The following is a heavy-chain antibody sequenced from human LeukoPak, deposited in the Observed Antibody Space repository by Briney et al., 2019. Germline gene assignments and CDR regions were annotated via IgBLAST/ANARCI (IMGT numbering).Heavy chain of an antibody. CDR3: ARDPPERAFDI. Sequence: SETLSLTCTVSGGSISSGSYYWSWIRQPAGKGLEWIGYIYYSGSTSYNPSLKSRVTISVDTSKNQFSLKLSSVTAADTAVYYCARDPPERAFDIWGQGTMVTVSS. J-gene: IGHJ3*02. V-gene: IGHV4-61*10. CDR1: GGSISSGSYY. D-gene: IGHD5-24*01. CDR2: IYYSGST.